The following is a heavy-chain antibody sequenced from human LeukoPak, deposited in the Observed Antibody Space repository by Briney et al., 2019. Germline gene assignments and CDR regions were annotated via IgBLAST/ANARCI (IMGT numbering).Heavy chain of an antibody. CDR2: ISSSSSSI. D-gene: IGHD3-3*01. CDR3: ASLSLRFIDY. J-gene: IGHJ4*02. Sequence: GGSLRLSCAASGFTFSTYSMNWVRQAPGKGLEWISYISSSSSSIYYADSVKGRFTISRDNAKNSLYLEMNSLRAEDTAVYYCASLSLRFIDYWGQGTLVTVSS. V-gene: IGHV3-48*01. CDR1: GFTFSTYS.